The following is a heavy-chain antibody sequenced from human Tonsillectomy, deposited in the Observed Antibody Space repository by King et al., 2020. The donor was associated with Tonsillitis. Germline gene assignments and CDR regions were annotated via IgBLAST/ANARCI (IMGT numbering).Heavy chain of an antibody. CDR3: TRETLAFDS. Sequence: QLVQSGAEVKKPGASVKFSCKASGYTFFDYYIHWVRQAPGQGLEWLGWIIPYSGGTNFAQKFQGRVTMTRDTSINTAYMELTGLTSDDTAMYYCTRETLAFDSWGQGTLVTVSS. CDR2: IIPYSGGT. J-gene: IGHJ4*02. CDR1: GYTFFDYY. V-gene: IGHV1-2*02.